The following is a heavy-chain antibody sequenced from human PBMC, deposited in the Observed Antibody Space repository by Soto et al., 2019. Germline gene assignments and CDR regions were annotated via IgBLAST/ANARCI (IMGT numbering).Heavy chain of an antibody. CDR2: ISGSGHAT. Sequence: GGSLSLSCAASGFTFSSYAMSWVRQAPVKGLEWVSAISGSGHATYYADSVKGRFTISRDNSKNTLYLQMNSLRAEDTAVYYCAKDVDTAMGDAFDIWGQGTMVTVS. V-gene: IGHV3-23*01. D-gene: IGHD5-18*01. CDR3: AKDVDTAMGDAFDI. J-gene: IGHJ3*02. CDR1: GFTFSSYA.